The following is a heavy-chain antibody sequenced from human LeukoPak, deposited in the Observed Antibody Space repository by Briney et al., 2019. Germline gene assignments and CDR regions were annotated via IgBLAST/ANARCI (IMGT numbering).Heavy chain of an antibody. Sequence: SETLSLTCTVSGGSISSGDYYWSWIRQPPGKGLEWIGYIYYSGSTYYNPSFKSRVTISVDTSKNQFSLKLSSVTAADTAVYYCARDTPTYDFWSGYYGPWGQGTLVTVSS. CDR3: ARDTPTYDFWSGYYGP. J-gene: IGHJ5*02. V-gene: IGHV4-30-4*01. CDR2: IYYSGST. D-gene: IGHD3-3*01. CDR1: GGSISSGDYY.